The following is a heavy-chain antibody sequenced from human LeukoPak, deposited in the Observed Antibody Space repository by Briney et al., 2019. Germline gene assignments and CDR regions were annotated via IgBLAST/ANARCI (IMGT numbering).Heavy chain of an antibody. CDR2: ISENGGRT. D-gene: IGHD6-19*01. V-gene: IGHV3-23*01. CDR1: GFTFRRYA. J-gene: IGHJ4*02. Sequence: GGSLRLSCAASGFTFRRYAMSWVRQAPGKGLEWISVISENGGRTYYADSVKGRFTISTDNSKNTLYLQMNSLRAEDTAVYYCAKDLSLRSSDWCPGFGSWGQGTLVTVSS. CDR3: AKDLSLRSSDWCPGFGS.